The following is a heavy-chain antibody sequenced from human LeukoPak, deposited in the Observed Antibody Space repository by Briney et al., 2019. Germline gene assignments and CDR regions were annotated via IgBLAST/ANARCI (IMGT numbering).Heavy chain of an antibody. CDR2: ISYDGSNK. V-gene: IGHV3-30*18. D-gene: IGHD3-10*01. CDR1: GFTFSSYS. Sequence: GGSLRLSCAASGFTFSSYSMNWVRQAPGKGLEWVAVISYDGSNKYYADSVKGRFTISRDNSKNTLYLQMNSLRAEDTAVYYCAKDAYGSGSYLDYWGQGTLVTVSS. CDR3: AKDAYGSGSYLDY. J-gene: IGHJ4*02.